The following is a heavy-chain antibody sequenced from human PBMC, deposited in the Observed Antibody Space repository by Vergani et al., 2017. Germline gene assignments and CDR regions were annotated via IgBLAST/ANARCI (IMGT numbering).Heavy chain of an antibody. J-gene: IGHJ4*02. V-gene: IGHV3-66*02. CDR3: ARLESSGTYCSSTSCPNDY. Sequence: EVQLVESGGGLVQPGGSLRLSCAASGFTVSSNYMSWVRQAPGKGLEWVSVIYSGGSTYYADSVKGRFTISRDNSKNTLYLQMNSLRAEDTAVYYCARLESSGTYCSSTSCPNDYWGQGTLVTVSS. D-gene: IGHD2-2*01. CDR1: GFTVSSNY. CDR2: IYSGGST.